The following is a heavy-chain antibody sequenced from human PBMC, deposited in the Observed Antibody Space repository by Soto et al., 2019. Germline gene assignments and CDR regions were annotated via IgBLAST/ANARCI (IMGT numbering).Heavy chain of an antibody. V-gene: IGHV1-3*01. CDR2: INAGNGNT. Sequence: ASVKVSCKASGYTFTSYAMHWVRQAPGQRLEWMGWINAGNGNTKYSQKFQGRVTITRDTSASTAYMELSSLRSEDTAVYYCARDGSYSSSWYLQSWFDPWGQGTLVTVSS. J-gene: IGHJ5*02. CDR3: ARDGSYSSSWYLQSWFDP. CDR1: GYTFTSYA. D-gene: IGHD6-13*01.